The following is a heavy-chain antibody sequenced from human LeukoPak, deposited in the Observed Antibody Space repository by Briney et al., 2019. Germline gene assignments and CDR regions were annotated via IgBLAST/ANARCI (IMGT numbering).Heavy chain of an antibody. J-gene: IGHJ5*02. CDR1: GFTFSSYA. V-gene: IGHV3-23*01. Sequence: GGSLRLSCAASGFTFSSYAMSWVRQAPGKGLEWVSAISGSGGSTYYADSVKGRFTISRDNSKNTLYLQMNSLRAEHTAVYYCAARRHYYDSSGYYFDPWGQGTLVTVSS. D-gene: IGHD3-22*01. CDR3: AARRHYYDSSGYYFDP. CDR2: ISGSGGST.